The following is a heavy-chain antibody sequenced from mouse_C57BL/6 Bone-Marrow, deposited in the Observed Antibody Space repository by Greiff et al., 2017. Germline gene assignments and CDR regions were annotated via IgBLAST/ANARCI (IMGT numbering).Heavy chain of an antibody. CDR2: INPNYGTT. D-gene: IGHD2-4*01. CDR1: GYSFTDYN. CDR3: ARGYDYDYAMDY. V-gene: IGHV1-39*01. J-gene: IGHJ4*01. Sequence: EVQLQQSGPELVKPGASVKISCKASGYSFTDYNMNWVKQSNGKSLEWIGVINPNYGTTSYNQKFKGKVTMTVDQSSSTAYMQLNSLTSEDSTVYYCARGYDYDYAMDYWGQGTSVTVSS.